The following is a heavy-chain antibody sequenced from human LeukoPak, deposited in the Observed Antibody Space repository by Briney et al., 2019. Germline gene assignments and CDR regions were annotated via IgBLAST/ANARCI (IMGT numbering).Heavy chain of an antibody. D-gene: IGHD2-8*01. V-gene: IGHV3-23*01. CDR2: ISGSGGST. J-gene: IGHJ4*02. Sequence: GGSLRLSCAASGFTFSSYSMNWVRQAPGKGLEWVSAISGSGGSTYYADSVKGRFTISRDNSKNTLYLQMNSLRAEDTAVYYCAKDRYCTNGVCYTHGYWGQGTLVTVSS. CDR3: AKDRYCTNGVCYTHGY. CDR1: GFTFSSYS.